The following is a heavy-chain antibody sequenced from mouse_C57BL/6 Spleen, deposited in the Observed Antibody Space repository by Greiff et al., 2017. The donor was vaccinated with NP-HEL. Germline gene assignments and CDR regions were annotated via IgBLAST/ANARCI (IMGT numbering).Heavy chain of an antibody. CDR3: DRYRHGNNEGSFAY. J-gene: IGHJ3*01. CDR2: IDTSDSYT. V-gene: IGHV1-69*01. CDR1: GYTFTSYW. Sequence: QVHVKQPGAELVMPGASVKLSCKASGYTFTSYWMHWVKQRPGQGLEWIGEIDTSDSYTNYNQKFKGKFTLTIDKDTSTNYMQLSSLTSEDPAVYYYDRYRHGNNEGSFAYWGTGTMVTVSA. D-gene: IGHD1-1*01.